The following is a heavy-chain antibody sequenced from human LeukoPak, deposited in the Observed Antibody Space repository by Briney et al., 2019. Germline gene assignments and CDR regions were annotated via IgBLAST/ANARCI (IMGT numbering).Heavy chain of an antibody. CDR3: ARDPGYDDYGPPRY. J-gene: IGHJ4*02. Sequence: GGSLRLSCAASGFTFSSYWMHWVRQAPGKGLEWVAVIWYDGSNKYYADSVKGRFTISRDNSKNTLYLQMNSLRAEDTAVYYCARDPGYDDYGPPRYWGQGTLVTVSS. CDR1: GFTFSSYW. D-gene: IGHD4-17*01. CDR2: IWYDGSNK. V-gene: IGHV3-33*08.